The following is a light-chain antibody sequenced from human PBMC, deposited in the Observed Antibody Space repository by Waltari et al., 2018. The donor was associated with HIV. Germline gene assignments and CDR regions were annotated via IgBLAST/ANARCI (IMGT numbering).Light chain of an antibody. V-gene: IGLV1-47*01. Sequence: QSVLTQPPSASGTHGQRVTISGSGSRSNIGKNVIYWYQQFPGTAPKLLIYRNDQRPSGVPARFSGSKSGTSASLAISGLRSEDEADYYCATWDDSLSGWVFGGGTKLTVL. J-gene: IGLJ3*02. CDR3: ATWDDSLSGWV. CDR1: RSNIGKNV. CDR2: RND.